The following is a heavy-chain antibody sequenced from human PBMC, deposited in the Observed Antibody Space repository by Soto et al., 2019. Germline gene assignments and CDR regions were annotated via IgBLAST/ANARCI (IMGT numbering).Heavy chain of an antibody. J-gene: IGHJ3*02. CDR3: ARRPDAFDI. V-gene: IGHV3-23*01. CDR2: ISGDGLST. Sequence: LRLSCAGSGSTFTDFTMTWVRQAPGKGLEWVSAISGDGLSTYYAGSVKGRFTISRDNSKTTLYLQMNSLRAEGTAVYYCARRPDAFDIWGRGTMVTVSS. CDR1: GSTFTDFT.